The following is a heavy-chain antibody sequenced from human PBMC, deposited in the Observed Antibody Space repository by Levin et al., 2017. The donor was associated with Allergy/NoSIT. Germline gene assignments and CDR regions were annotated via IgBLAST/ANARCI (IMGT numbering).Heavy chain of an antibody. D-gene: IGHD2-2*01. J-gene: IGHJ6*03. CDR1: GYTFKNYG. Sequence: PGASVKVSCKASGYTFKNYGISWVRQAPGQGLEWMGWISTHNGNTNYAQSFQDRVTMTTDTSTNTADMELRSLISDDTAVYYCARFVVTPVSYFYMDVWGKGTTVTVSS. CDR3: ARFVVTPVSYFYMDV. V-gene: IGHV1-18*01. CDR2: ISTHNGNT.